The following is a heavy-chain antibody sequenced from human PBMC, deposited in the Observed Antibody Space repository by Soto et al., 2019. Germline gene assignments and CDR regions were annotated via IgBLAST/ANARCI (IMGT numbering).Heavy chain of an antibody. Sequence: HPGGSLRLSCAASGFTFSRHGMSWVRQAPGKGLEWVSTITGSGGSTYYADSVKGSFTISRDNSRNTVYLQMNSLRADDTATYYCTKGDWADYWGQGALVTVSS. V-gene: IGHV3-23*01. J-gene: IGHJ4*02. CDR1: GFTFSRHG. CDR2: ITGSGGST. CDR3: TKGDWADY. D-gene: IGHD3-9*01.